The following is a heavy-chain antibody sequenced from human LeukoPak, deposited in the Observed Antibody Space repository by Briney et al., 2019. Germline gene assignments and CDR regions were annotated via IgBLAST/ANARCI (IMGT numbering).Heavy chain of an antibody. J-gene: IGHJ4*02. CDR1: GFTFSSYD. CDR2: ISGSGGST. V-gene: IGHV3-23*01. D-gene: IGHD5-18*01. CDR3: AKGGDTRMVTDY. Sequence: GGSLRLSCAASGFTFSSYDMSWVRQTPGKGLEWVSGISGSGGSTYYADSVKGRFTISRDNAKNTLYLQMNSLRAEDTAVYYCAKGGDTRMVTDYWGQGTLVTVSS.